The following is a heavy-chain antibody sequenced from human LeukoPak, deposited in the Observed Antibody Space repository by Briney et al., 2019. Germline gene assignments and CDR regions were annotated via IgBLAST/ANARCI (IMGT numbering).Heavy chain of an antibody. CDR2: IYTSGST. V-gene: IGHV4-61*02. D-gene: IGHD3-22*01. Sequence: SETLSLTCTVSGGSISSGSYYWSWIRQPAGKGLEWIGRIYTSGSTNYNPSLKSRVTISVDTSKNQFSLKLSSVTAADTAVYYCARGVNWGYYDSGGYSGFDPWGQGTLVTVSS. J-gene: IGHJ5*02. CDR3: ARGVNWGYYDSGGYSGFDP. CDR1: GGSISSGSYY.